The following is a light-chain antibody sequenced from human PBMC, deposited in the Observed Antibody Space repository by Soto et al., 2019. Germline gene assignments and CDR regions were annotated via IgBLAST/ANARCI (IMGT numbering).Light chain of an antibody. CDR2: EVS. Sequence: QSVLTQPASVSGSPGQSITISCTGTSSDVGGYNYVSWYQQHSGKAPKLIIYEVSNRPSGVSNRFSGSKSGNTASLTISGLQAEDEADYYCSSYTTTNTYVFGTGTKV. CDR3: SSYTTTNTYV. CDR1: SSDVGGYNY. V-gene: IGLV2-14*01. J-gene: IGLJ1*01.